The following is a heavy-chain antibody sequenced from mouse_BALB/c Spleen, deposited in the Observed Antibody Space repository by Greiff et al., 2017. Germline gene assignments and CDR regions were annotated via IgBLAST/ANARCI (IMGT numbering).Heavy chain of an antibody. CDR2: INPGSGGT. V-gene: IGHV1-54*01. J-gene: IGHJ2*01. CDR3: ARGEIYLDY. CDR1: GYAFTNYL. Sequence: QVQLQQSGAELVRPGTSVKVSCKASGYAFTNYLIEWVKQRPGQGLEWIGVINPGSGGTNYNEKFKGKATLTADKSSSTAYMQLSSLTSDDSAVYFCARGEIYLDYWGQGTTLTVSS.